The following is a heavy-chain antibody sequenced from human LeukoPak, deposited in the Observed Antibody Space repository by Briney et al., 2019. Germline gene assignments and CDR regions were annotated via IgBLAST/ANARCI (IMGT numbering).Heavy chain of an antibody. CDR3: AKDQDYDFAHLDY. CDR2: IRYDGSNK. D-gene: IGHD3-3*01. J-gene: IGHJ4*02. Sequence: GGSLRLSCAASGFTFSSYGMHWVRQAPGKGLEWVAFIRYDGSNKYYADSVKGRFTISRDNSKNTLYLQMNSLRAEDTAVYYCAKDQDYDFAHLDYWGQGTLVTVPS. CDR1: GFTFSSYG. V-gene: IGHV3-30*02.